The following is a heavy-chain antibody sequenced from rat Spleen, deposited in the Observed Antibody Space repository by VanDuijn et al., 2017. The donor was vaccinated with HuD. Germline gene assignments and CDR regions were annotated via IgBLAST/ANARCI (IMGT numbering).Heavy chain of an antibody. CDR2: IWTGGST. D-gene: IGHD4-3*01. CDR3: ARVGIRGTVVMDA. V-gene: IGHV2-30*01. J-gene: IGHJ4*01. CDR1: GFSLTSYN. Sequence: QVQLKESGPGLVQPSQTLSLTCTVSGFSLTSYNVHWVRQPTGKGLEWMGVIWTGGSTDYNSALKSRLSISRDTSKSQVFLKMNSLQPEDIAAYCCARVGIRGTVVMDAWGQGASVTVSS.